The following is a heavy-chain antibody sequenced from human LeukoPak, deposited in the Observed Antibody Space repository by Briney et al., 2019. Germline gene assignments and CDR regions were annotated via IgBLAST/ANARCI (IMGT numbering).Heavy chain of an antibody. Sequence: SETLSLTCTVSGGSISSYYWSWIRQPPGKGLEWIGYIYYSGSTNYNPSLKSRVTISVDTSKNQFSLKLSSVTAADTAVYYCARDLPSFDYGDYESRPPGNWFDPWGQGTLVTVSS. CDR2: IYYSGST. D-gene: IGHD4-17*01. V-gene: IGHV4-59*01. J-gene: IGHJ5*02. CDR3: ARDLPSFDYGDYESRPPGNWFDP. CDR1: GGSISSYY.